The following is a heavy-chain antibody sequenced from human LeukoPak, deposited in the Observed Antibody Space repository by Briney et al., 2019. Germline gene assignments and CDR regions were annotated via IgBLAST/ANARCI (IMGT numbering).Heavy chain of an antibody. CDR2: INHSGST. V-gene: IGHV4-34*01. Sequence: SETLSLTCAVYGGSFSGYYWSWIRQPPGEGLEWIGEINHSGSTNYNPSLKSRVTISVDTSKNQFSLKLSSVTAADTAVYYCARSDYDYVWGSYRYTGRPPFDYWGQGTLVTVSS. J-gene: IGHJ4*02. CDR3: ARSDYDYVWGSYRYTGRPPFDY. D-gene: IGHD3-16*02. CDR1: GGSFSGYY.